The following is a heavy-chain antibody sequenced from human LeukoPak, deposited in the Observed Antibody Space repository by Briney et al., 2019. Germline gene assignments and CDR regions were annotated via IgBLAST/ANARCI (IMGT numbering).Heavy chain of an antibody. D-gene: IGHD3-10*01. CDR3: TTDVLWFGEFSAFDI. V-gene: IGHV3-15*01. Sequence: GSLRLSCAASGFTFSNAWMSWVRQAPGKGLEWVGRIKSKTDGGTTDYAAPVKGRFTISRDDSKNTLYLQMNSLKTEDTAVYYCTTDVLWFGEFSAFDIWGQGTLVTVSS. CDR2: IKSKTDGGTT. J-gene: IGHJ3*02. CDR1: GFTFSNAW.